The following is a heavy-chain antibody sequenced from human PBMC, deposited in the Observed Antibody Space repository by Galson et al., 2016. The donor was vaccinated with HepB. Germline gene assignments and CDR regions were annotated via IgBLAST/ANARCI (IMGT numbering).Heavy chain of an antibody. J-gene: IGHJ6*02. CDR1: GLKFDDFG. V-gene: IGHV3-9*01. Sequence: SLRLSCAASGLKFDDFGMHWVRQIPGKGLEWVSSISWNSGNKEYADSVKGRFTISRDNAKSSLYLQMNSLRVEDTALYYCAKDMGIGGVYISYYHAMDVWGQGTTFTVSS. CDR2: ISWNSGNK. D-gene: IGHD2/OR15-2a*01. CDR3: AKDMGIGGVYISYYHAMDV.